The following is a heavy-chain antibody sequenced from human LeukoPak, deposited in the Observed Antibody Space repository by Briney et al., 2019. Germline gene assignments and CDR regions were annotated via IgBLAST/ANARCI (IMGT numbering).Heavy chain of an antibody. D-gene: IGHD3-22*01. Sequence: GGSLRLSCAASGFTFSSYAMSWVRQAPGKGLEWVSAISGSGGSTYYADSVKGRFTISRDNSKNTLYLQMNSLRAEDTAVYYCAKWSYDSSGYYYFPFDYWGQGTLVTVSS. CDR1: GFTFSSYA. V-gene: IGHV3-23*01. CDR2: ISGSGGST. CDR3: AKWSYDSSGYYYFPFDY. J-gene: IGHJ4*02.